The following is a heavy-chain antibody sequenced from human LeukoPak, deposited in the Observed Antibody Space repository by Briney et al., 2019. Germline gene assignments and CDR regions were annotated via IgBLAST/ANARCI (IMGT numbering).Heavy chain of an antibody. D-gene: IGHD2-2*01. J-gene: IGHJ6*02. V-gene: IGHV4-59*01. CDR1: GGSISSYY. CDR3: ARFVVVPAAKSDYYYYSMDV. Sequence: PSETLSLTCTVSGGSISSYYWSWIRQPPGKGLEWIGYIYYSGSTNYNPSLKSRVTISVDTSKNQFSLKLSSVTAADTAVYYCARFVVVPAAKSDYYYYSMDVWGQGTTVTVSS. CDR2: IYYSGST.